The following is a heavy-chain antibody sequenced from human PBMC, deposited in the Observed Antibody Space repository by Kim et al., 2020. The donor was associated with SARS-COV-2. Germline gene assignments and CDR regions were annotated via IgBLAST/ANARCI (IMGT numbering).Heavy chain of an antibody. J-gene: IGHJ2*01. D-gene: IGHD1-26*01. V-gene: IGHV1-24*01. CDR1: GYTLTELS. CDR2: FDPEDGET. Sequence: ASVKVSCKVSGYTLTELSMHWVRQAPGKGLEWMGGFDPEDGETIYAQKFQGRVTMTEDTSTDTAYMELSSLRSEDTAVYYCATLGTLGPDAAGHFDLWGRGALVAVSS. CDR3: ATLGTLGPDAAGHFDL.